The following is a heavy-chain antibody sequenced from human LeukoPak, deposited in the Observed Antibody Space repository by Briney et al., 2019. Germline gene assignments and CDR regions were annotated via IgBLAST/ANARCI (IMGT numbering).Heavy chain of an antibody. J-gene: IGHJ4*02. D-gene: IGHD3-22*01. V-gene: IGHV1-46*01. CDR3: ARELRITMIVVVNFFDY. Sequence: GASVKVSCKASGYTFTSYYMHWVRQAPGQGLEWMGIINPSGGSTSYAQKFQGRVTMTRDMSTSTVYMELSSLRSEDTAVYYCARELRITMIVVVNFFDYWGQGTLVTVSS. CDR2: INPSGGST. CDR1: GYTFTSYY.